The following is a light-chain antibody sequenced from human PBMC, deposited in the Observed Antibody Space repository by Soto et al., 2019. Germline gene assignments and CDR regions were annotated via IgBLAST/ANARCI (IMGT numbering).Light chain of an antibody. CDR2: DAS. CDR1: QSISSNY. V-gene: IGKV3-20*01. Sequence: EIVLTQSPGTLSLSPGERATLSCRASQSISSNYLAWYQHKPGQAPRLLIYDASSRATGIPDRFSGSGSGTDFTLTISRLEPEDFAVYYCQQYGSIPWTFGQGTKGGYQ. CDR3: QQYGSIPWT. J-gene: IGKJ1*01.